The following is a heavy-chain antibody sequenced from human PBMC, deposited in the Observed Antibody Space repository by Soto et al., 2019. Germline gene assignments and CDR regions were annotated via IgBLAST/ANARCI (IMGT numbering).Heavy chain of an antibody. J-gene: IGHJ3*02. D-gene: IGHD3-22*01. Sequence: SETLSLTCTVSGGSISSGDYYWSWIRQPPGKGLEWIGYIYYSGSTYYNPSLKSRVTISVDTSKNQFSLKLSSVTAADTAVYYCARRYYYDSRDAFDIWGQGPMVTVSS. CDR3: ARRYYYDSRDAFDI. CDR2: IYYSGST. CDR1: GGSISSGDYY. V-gene: IGHV4-30-4*01.